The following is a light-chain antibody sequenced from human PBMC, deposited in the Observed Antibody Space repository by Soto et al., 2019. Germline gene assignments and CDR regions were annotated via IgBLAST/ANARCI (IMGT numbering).Light chain of an antibody. CDR2: AAS. CDR3: QQRHMWPIT. J-gene: IGKJ5*01. CDR1: QAINNY. Sequence: DIQMTQSPSSLSASVGDRVAITCRASQAINNYLAWYQQKPGKFPKLLIYAASTLHPGVPSRFSGSGSGTDFTLTISSLEPEDSAVYYCQQRHMWPITFGQGTRLEIK. V-gene: IGKV1-27*01.